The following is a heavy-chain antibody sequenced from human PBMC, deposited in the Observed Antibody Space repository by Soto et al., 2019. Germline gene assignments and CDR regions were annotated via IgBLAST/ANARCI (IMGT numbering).Heavy chain of an antibody. CDR1: GYSFTSYW. Sequence: GESLKISCNGSGYSFTSYWIGWVRQMPGKGLEWMGIIYPGDSDTRYSPSFQGQVTISADKSISTAYLQWSSLKASDTAMYYCARSADRTFYYYGMDVWGQGTKVTVSS. CDR2: IYPGDSDT. D-gene: IGHD2-2*01. J-gene: IGHJ6*02. CDR3: ARSADRTFYYYGMDV. V-gene: IGHV5-51*01.